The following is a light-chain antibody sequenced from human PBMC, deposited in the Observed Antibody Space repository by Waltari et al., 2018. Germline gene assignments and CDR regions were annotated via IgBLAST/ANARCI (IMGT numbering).Light chain of an antibody. CDR2: GNS. CDR1: SSNIGANYD. J-gene: IGLJ2*01. CDR3: QSYDDRLGVV. V-gene: IGLV1-40*01. Sequence: QSALTQPPSVSGALGQRVTISCTGSSSNIGANYDVHWYQKLQETATKLLIYGNSIRPSGVPGRFSGSKSGTSASLVITGLQAGDEATYYCQSYDDRLGVVFGGGTKVTVL.